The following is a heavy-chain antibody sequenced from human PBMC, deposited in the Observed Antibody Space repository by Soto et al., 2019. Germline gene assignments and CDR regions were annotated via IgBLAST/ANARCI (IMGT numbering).Heavy chain of an antibody. D-gene: IGHD1-20*01. J-gene: IGHJ6*02. CDR3: ARDWYNWFVGDHYYYYGMDV. CDR1: GFTFSSYG. V-gene: IGHV3-33*01. Sequence: HPGGSLRLSCAASGFTFSSYGMHWVRQAPGKGLEWVVVIWYDGSNKYYADSVKGRFTISRDNSKNTLYLQMNSLRAEDTAVYYCARDWYNWFVGDHYYYYGMDVWGQGTTVTVSS. CDR2: IWYDGSNK.